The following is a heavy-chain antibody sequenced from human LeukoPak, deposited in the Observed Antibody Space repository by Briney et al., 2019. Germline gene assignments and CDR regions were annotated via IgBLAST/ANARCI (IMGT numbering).Heavy chain of an antibody. D-gene: IGHD4-17*01. CDR2: INHSGST. V-gene: IGHV4-34*01. J-gene: IGHJ4*02. Sequence: SETLSLTCAVYGGSFSGYYWSWIRQPPVKGLEWIGEINHSGSTNYNPSLKSRVTISVDTSKNQFSLKLSSVTAADTAVYYCATSFGDYRVFDYWGQGILVTVSS. CDR3: ATSFGDYRVFDY. CDR1: GGSFSGYY.